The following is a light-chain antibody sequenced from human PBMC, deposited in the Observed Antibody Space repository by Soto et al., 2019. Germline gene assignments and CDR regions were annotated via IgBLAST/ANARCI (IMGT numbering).Light chain of an antibody. J-gene: IGLJ1*01. CDR1: SSNIGSNA. CDR2: SNN. V-gene: IGLV1-44*01. CDR3: AAWDDSLNGYV. Sequence: QSVLTQPPSASGTPGQRVTISCSGSSSNIGSNAVNWYQQLPGTAPKLLIYSNNQRPLGVPDRFSASKSGTSASLAISGLQSEDEADYYCAAWDDSLNGYVFGTGTKLTVL.